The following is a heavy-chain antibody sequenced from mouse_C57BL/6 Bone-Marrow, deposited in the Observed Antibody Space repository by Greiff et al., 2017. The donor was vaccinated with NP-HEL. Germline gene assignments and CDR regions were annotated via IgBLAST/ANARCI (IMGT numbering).Heavy chain of an antibody. CDR3: ARNSGGNPFAY. D-gene: IGHD2-1*01. CDR2: IWTGGGP. CDR1: GFSLTSYA. V-gene: IGHV2-9-1*01. J-gene: IGHJ3*01. Sequence: VKLVESGPGLVAPSQSLSITCTVSGFSLTSYAISWVRQPPGKGLEWLGVIWTGGGPNYNSALKSRLSISKDNSKSQVFLKMNRLQTDDTARYYCARNSGGNPFAYWGQGTLVTVSA.